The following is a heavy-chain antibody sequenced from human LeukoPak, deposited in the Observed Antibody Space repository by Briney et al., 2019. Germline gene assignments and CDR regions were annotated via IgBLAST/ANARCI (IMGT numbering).Heavy chain of an antibody. Sequence: PSETLSLTCTVSGYSISSGYYWGWIRQPPGKGLEWIGSIYHSGSTYYNPSLKSRVTISVDTSKNQFSLKLSSVTAADTAVYYRARDKGLSTVPMNFDYWGQGTLVTVSS. J-gene: IGHJ4*02. CDR1: GYSISSGYY. V-gene: IGHV4-38-2*02. CDR2: IYHSGST. D-gene: IGHD2/OR15-2a*01. CDR3: ARDKGLSTVPMNFDY.